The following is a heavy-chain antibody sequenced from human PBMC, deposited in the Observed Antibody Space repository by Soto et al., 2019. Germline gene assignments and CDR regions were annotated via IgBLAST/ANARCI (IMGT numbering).Heavy chain of an antibody. D-gene: IGHD1-26*01. CDR3: ARLAYSGYLQT. Sequence: PSETLSLTCDVSGDSISTSSCYWGWIRQPPGKGLEWIASIYYSGATYYNPSLQSRVTISVDTSNNRFSLTLSSLTAADTAVYFCARLAYSGYLQTWGQGSLVTVPQ. CDR2: IYYSGAT. CDR1: GDSISTSSCY. V-gene: IGHV4-39*02. J-gene: IGHJ1*01.